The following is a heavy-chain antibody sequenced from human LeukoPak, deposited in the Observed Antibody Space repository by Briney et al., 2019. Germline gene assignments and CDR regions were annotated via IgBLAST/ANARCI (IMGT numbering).Heavy chain of an antibody. V-gene: IGHV3-48*03. Sequence: GGSLRLSCAASGFTFTNFEMNWVRQAPGKGLEWVSYISYSGSTTSYADSVKGRFTISRDNAKNSLYLQMNSLRAEDTAVYYCARAGPPPFDPWGQGTLVTVSS. CDR1: GFTFTNFE. CDR2: ISYSGSTT. CDR3: ARAGPPPFDP. J-gene: IGHJ5*02.